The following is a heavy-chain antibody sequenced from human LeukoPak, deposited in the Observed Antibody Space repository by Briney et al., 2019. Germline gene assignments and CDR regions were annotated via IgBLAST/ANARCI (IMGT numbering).Heavy chain of an antibody. D-gene: IGHD3-16*01. CDR3: ARWGAGGPFDY. J-gene: IGHJ4*02. CDR1: GGSISSYY. Sequence: PSETLSLTCTVSGGSISSYYWSWIRQPPGKGLEWIGYIYYSGSTNYNPSLKSRVTVSLDTSKSQFSLKLTSVTAADTAVYYCARWGAGGPFDYWGQGTLVTVSS. CDR2: IYYSGST. V-gene: IGHV4-59*01.